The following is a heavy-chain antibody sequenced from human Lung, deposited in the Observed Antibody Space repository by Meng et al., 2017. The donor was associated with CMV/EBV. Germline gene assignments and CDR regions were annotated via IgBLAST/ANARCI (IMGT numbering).Heavy chain of an antibody. Sequence: SLKISCIVSGFTFAEFAMHWVRQAPGKGLEWVSGIGWNSGSIDYADSVKGRFTISRDNAKNSLYLQMNSLRTEDTALYYCAQDAADNTNYGWCEPWGQGTXVTVSS. D-gene: IGHD4-17*01. CDR3: AQDAADNTNYGWCEP. V-gene: IGHV3-9*01. J-gene: IGHJ5*02. CDR2: IGWNSGSI. CDR1: GFTFAEFA.